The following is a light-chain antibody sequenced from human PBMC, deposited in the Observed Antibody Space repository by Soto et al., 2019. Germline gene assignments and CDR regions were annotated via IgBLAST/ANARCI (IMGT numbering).Light chain of an antibody. V-gene: IGKV3-15*01. CDR3: QQYDKWPWT. Sequence: DIVMTQYPATLSMSPGERATLSCMASQTINNNLAWNQQKPGQAPRLLIYGASTRATGIPDRFSVSGSGTEFTLTISSLQFEDFAVYYCQQYDKWPWTFGQGTKVEI. J-gene: IGKJ1*01. CDR2: GAS. CDR1: QTINNN.